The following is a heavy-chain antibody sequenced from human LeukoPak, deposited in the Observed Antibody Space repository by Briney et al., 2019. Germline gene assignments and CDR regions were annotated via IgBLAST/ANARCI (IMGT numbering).Heavy chain of an antibody. Sequence: GRSLRLSCAASGFTFGSYAMHWVRQAPGKGLEWVAVISYDGSNKYYADSVKGRFTISRDNSKNTLYLQMNSLRAEDTAVYYCARVPWFGELDYWGQGTLVSVSS. J-gene: IGHJ4*02. D-gene: IGHD3-10*01. V-gene: IGHV3-30*01. CDR1: GFTFGSYA. CDR2: ISYDGSNK. CDR3: ARVPWFGELDY.